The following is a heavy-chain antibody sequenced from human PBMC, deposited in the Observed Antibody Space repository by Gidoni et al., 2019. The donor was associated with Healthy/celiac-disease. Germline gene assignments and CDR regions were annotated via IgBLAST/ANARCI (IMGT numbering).Heavy chain of an antibody. Sequence: QVQLQESGPGLVKPSETLSLTCTVHGGSVSSGSYYWSWIRQPPGKGLEWIGYIYYSGSTNSNPSLKSRVTISVDTSKNQFSLKLSSVTAADTAVYYCARLYCGGDCYSGNWFDPWGQGTLVTVSS. CDR3: ARLYCGGDCYSGNWFDP. D-gene: IGHD2-21*02. CDR1: GGSVSSGSYY. CDR2: IYYSGST. J-gene: IGHJ5*02. V-gene: IGHV4-61*01.